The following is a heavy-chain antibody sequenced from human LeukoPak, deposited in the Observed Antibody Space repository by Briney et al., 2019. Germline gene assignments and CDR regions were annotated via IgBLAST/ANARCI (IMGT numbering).Heavy chain of an antibody. CDR3: ARGGIRGALFDY. J-gene: IGHJ4*02. CDR2: IYYSGST. Sequence: PSETLSLTCTVSGGSISSYYWSWIRRPPGKGLEWIGYIYYSGSTNYNPSLKSRVTISVDTSKNQFSLKLSSVTVADTAVYYCARGGIRGALFDYWGQGILVTVSS. CDR1: GGSISSYY. D-gene: IGHD6-13*01. V-gene: IGHV4-59*08.